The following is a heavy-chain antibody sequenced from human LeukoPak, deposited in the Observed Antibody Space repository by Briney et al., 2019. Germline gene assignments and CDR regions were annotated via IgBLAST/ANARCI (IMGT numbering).Heavy chain of an antibody. J-gene: IGHJ4*02. CDR1: GFTFSSYG. Sequence: GGSLRLSCAASGFTFSSYGMHWVRRAPGKGLEWVAVISYDGSNKYYADSVKGRFTISRDNSKNTLYLQMNSLRPEDTAVYYCAKGRYDILTGYPWYFDYWGQGTLVTVSS. CDR3: AKGRYDILTGYPWYFDY. CDR2: ISYDGSNK. D-gene: IGHD3-9*01. V-gene: IGHV3-30*18.